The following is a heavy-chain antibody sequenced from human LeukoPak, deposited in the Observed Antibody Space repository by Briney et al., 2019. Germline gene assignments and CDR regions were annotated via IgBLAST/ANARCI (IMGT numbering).Heavy chain of an antibody. D-gene: IGHD4-11*01. CDR1: GFTFSSHN. J-gene: IGHJ3*02. Sequence: GGSLRLSCAASGFTFSSHNMNWVRQAPGKGLEWISFINFKSEDIRYADSVEGRFIISRDNARKSLYLHMNSLRAEDMAVYYCARDKDYASDMWGQGTMVTVAS. V-gene: IGHV3-48*01. CDR2: INFKSEDI. CDR3: ARDKDYASDM.